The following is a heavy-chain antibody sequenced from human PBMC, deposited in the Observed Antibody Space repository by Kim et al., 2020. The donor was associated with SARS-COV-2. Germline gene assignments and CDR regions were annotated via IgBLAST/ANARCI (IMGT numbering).Heavy chain of an antibody. V-gene: IGHV1-46*01. Sequence: ASVKVSCKASGYTFTSYYMHWVRQAPGQGLEWVGVINPSSSNTVYAQKFRDRVSMTRDTSTSTVYMEVSSLTSEDTAVYYCVRGGVVGRPEDWLDPWGQGTLVTVSS. CDR2: INPSSSNT. CDR1: GYTFTSYY. J-gene: IGHJ5*02. D-gene: IGHD6-6*01. CDR3: VRGGVVGRPEDWLDP.